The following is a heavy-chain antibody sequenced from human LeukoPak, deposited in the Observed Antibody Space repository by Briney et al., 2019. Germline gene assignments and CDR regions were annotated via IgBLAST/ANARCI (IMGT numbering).Heavy chain of an antibody. CDR1: GYTFTRYA. CDR2: INTNTGNP. J-gene: IGHJ4*02. Sequence: ASVKVSCKASGYTFTRYAVNWVRQAPGQGLEWMGWINTNTGNPTYAQGFTGRFAFSLDTSFSTAYLQINSLKVEDTAVYYCAKAPPPDFWGQGTLVTVSS. V-gene: IGHV7-4-1*02. CDR3: AKAPPPDF.